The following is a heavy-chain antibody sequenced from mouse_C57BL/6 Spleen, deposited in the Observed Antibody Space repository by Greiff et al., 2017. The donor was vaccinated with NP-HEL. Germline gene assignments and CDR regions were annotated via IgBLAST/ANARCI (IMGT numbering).Heavy chain of an antibody. Sequence: VQLKESGPVLVKPGASVKMSCKASGYTFTDYYMNWVKQSHGKSLEWIGVINPYNGGTSYNQKFKGKATLTVDKSSSTAYMELNILTSEDSAVYYFATSLYGSSGFAFWGQGTLVTVSA. J-gene: IGHJ3*01. CDR2: INPYNGGT. V-gene: IGHV1-19*01. CDR3: ATSLYGSSGFAF. CDR1: GYTFTDYY. D-gene: IGHD1-1*01.